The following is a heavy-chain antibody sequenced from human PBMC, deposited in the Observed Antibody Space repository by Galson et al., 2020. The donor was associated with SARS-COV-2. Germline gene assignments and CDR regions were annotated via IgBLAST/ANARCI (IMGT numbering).Heavy chain of an antibody. CDR1: GFTFSNYA. J-gene: IGHJ4*02. D-gene: IGHD1-26*01. CDR2: ISSSSSYI. Sequence: NSGGSLRLSCAGSGFTFSNYAMSWVRQAPGKGLEWVSSISSSSSYIHYADSVKGRFTISRDNAKSSLFLQMNSLRADDTAVYYGAKSRGELLDYWGQGTLVTVSS. V-gene: IGHV3-21*01. CDR3: AKSRGELLDY.